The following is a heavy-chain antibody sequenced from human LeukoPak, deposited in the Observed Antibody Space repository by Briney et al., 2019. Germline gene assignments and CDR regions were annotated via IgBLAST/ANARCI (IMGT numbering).Heavy chain of an antibody. Sequence: PGGSLRLSCAACGFTFSIYAMSWVRQAPGKGLEWVSAISGSGGSTYYADSVKGRFTISRDNSKNTLYLQMNSLRAEDTAVYYCAKGSYDFWSGYLPGFDPWGQGTLVTVSS. CDR3: AKGSYDFWSGYLPGFDP. CDR2: ISGSGGST. V-gene: IGHV3-23*01. J-gene: IGHJ5*02. D-gene: IGHD3-3*01. CDR1: GFTFSIYA.